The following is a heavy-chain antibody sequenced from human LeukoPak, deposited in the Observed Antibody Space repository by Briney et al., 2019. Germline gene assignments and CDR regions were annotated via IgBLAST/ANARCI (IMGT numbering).Heavy chain of an antibody. J-gene: IGHJ4*02. CDR1: GFTFNSYA. Sequence: PGGSLRLSCAASGFTFNSYAMNCVPHAPGKGLEWVSTISGSGGTTYYADSLKGRFTISRDNSKNQLYLQMNSLRAEDTAVYYCAKVGSGSYYKPHLDCWGQGTLVTVSS. D-gene: IGHD3-10*01. CDR3: AKVGSGSYYKPHLDC. V-gene: IGHV3-23*01. CDR2: ISGSGGTT.